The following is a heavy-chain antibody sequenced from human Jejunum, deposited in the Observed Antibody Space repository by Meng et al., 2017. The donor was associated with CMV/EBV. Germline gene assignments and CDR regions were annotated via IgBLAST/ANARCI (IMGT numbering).Heavy chain of an antibody. D-gene: IGHD3-3*01. Sequence: TFSFYGMHWVRQAPGRRLEWVAVISFDGSSKYYADSVRGRFTISRDNSNNTLYLQMNSLRGEDAAVYYCARVRSTSFGVIIYVLDVWGQGTTVTVSS. V-gene: IGHV3-30*19. CDR2: ISFDGSSK. CDR1: TFSFYG. CDR3: ARVRSTSFGVIIYVLDV. J-gene: IGHJ6*02.